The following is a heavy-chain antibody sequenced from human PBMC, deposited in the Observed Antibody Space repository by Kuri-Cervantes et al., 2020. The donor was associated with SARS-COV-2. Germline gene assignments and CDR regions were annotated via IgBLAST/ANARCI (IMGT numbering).Heavy chain of an antibody. Sequence: LSLTCAASGFTFSSYWMSWVRQAPGKGLEWVANIKQDGSEKYYVDSVKGRFTISRDNAKNSLYLQMNSLRAEDTAVYYCAREERAAAGPGDYWGQGTLVTVSS. D-gene: IGHD6-13*01. CDR1: GFTFSSYW. CDR3: AREERAAAGPGDY. V-gene: IGHV3-7*01. J-gene: IGHJ4*02. CDR2: IKQDGSEK.